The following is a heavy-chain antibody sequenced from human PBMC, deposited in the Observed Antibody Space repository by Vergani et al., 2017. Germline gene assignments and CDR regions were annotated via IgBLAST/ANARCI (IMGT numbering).Heavy chain of an antibody. Sequence: QVRLQESGPGLVKPSETLSLTCSVSGGSMSGYYWSWIRQPPGKELEWIGYMYHSGSTNYNPSLETRVTISGDTSKNQFFLKLNSVTAADTAVYYCGRMSGFYGLWSWFFDPWGQGILVTVS. J-gene: IGHJ5*02. V-gene: IGHV4-59*01. CDR3: GRMSGFYGLWSWFFDP. CDR2: MYHSGST. CDR1: GGSMSGYY. D-gene: IGHD3-10*01.